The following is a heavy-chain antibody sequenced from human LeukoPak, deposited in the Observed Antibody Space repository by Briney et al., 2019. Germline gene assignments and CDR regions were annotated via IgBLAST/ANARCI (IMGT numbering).Heavy chain of an antibody. CDR2: IYYSGST. CDR3: ARSMVRGVMSWFDP. D-gene: IGHD3-10*01. J-gene: IGHJ5*02. CDR1: GGSISGSSYY. Sequence: SETLSLTCTVSGGSISGSSYYWGWIRQPPGKGLEWIGSIYYSGSTYYNPSLKSRVTISVDTSKNQFSLKLSSVTAADTAVYYCARSMVRGVMSWFDPWGQGTLVTVSS. V-gene: IGHV4-39*01.